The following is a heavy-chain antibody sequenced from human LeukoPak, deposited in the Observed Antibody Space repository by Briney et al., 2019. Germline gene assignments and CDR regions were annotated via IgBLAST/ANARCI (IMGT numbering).Heavy chain of an antibody. D-gene: IGHD6-13*01. CDR1: GYTFTSYD. J-gene: IGHJ4*02. Sequence: ASVKVSCKASGYTFTSYDFSWVRQAPGQGLEWMGWISVYNGNTNYAQKLQGRVTMTTDTSTSTAYMELRSLRSDDTAVCYCARVWIAAPVESSHDYWGQGTLVTVSS. CDR2: ISVYNGNT. V-gene: IGHV1-18*01. CDR3: ARVWIAAPVESSHDY.